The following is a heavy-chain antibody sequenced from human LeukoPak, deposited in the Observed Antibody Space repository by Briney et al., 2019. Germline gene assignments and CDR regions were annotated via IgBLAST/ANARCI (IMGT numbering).Heavy chain of an antibody. CDR2: IFYSGST. CDR1: GGSITGYY. V-gene: IGHV4-59*01. D-gene: IGHD2-2*01. CDR3: ARAVGYCSSTSCQAPYFDY. Sequence: PSETLSLTCTVSGGSITGYYWSWIRQPPGKGLEWIGYIFYSGSTNYNPSLKSRVIISVDTSKNQFSLKLSSVTAADTAVYYCARAVGYCSSTSCQAPYFDYWGQGTLVTVSS. J-gene: IGHJ4*02.